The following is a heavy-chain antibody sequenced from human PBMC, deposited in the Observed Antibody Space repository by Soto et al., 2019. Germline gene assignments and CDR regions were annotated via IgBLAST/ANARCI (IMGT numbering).Heavy chain of an antibody. J-gene: IGHJ5*02. D-gene: IGHD2-2*02. CDR1: GFTFSSYA. V-gene: IGHV3-23*01. Sequence: PGGSLRLSCPASGFTFSSYAMSCVRQAPGKGLEWVSGISGRGGSTYYADSVKGRFTISSDNSKNTLYLQMNSLRAEDTAVYYCAKDSCSSTRCYTGATDWSDPWGQGTMVTVSS. CDR3: AKDSCSSTRCYTGATDWSDP. CDR2: ISGRGGST.